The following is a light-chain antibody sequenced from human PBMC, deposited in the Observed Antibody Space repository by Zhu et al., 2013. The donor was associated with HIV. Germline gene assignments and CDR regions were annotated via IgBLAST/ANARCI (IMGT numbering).Light chain of an antibody. CDR2: DAS. CDR1: QSVGSRS. CDR3: QQYGGSPRT. V-gene: IGKV3-20*01. Sequence: EIVLTQSPGTLSLSPGEGATLSCRASQSVGSRSLAWYQQKPGQAPRLLIYDASIRATGIADRFSGSGYETDFTLTITRLEPEDFAVYYCQQYGGSPRTFGQGTNLAIK. J-gene: IGKJ2*02.